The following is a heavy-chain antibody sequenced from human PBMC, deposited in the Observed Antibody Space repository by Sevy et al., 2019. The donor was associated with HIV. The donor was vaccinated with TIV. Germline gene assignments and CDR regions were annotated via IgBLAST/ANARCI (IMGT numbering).Heavy chain of an antibody. J-gene: IGHJ6*03. D-gene: IGHD2-2*01. CDR2: IKQDGSER. V-gene: IGHV3-7*01. CDR1: GFTFSSYW. CDR3: ARDSQNIVVVPAATINYYYSYYMDV. Sequence: GGSLRLSCAASGFTFSSYWMSWVRQAPGKGLEWVANIKQDGSERYYEDSVKGRFTISIDNTKNSLYLQMNSLRVEDTAVYYCARDSQNIVVVPAATINYYYSYYMDVWGKGTTVTVSS.